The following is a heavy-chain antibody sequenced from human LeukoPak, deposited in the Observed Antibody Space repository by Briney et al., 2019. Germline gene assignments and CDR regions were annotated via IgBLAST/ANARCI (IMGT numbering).Heavy chain of an antibody. CDR2: ISSDGFRT. J-gene: IGHJ4*02. V-gene: IGHV3-64*01. CDR3: ARDLGTTGSNFDL. Sequence: GGSLRLSCAASGFTFSYFAFHWVRQAPGKGLEFVSTISSDGFRTNYANSVKGGFAISRDNSKNMLFLQMGSLRDEDTAVYYCARDLGTTGSNFDLWGQGSLVTVSS. D-gene: IGHD1/OR15-1a*01. CDR1: GFTFSYFA.